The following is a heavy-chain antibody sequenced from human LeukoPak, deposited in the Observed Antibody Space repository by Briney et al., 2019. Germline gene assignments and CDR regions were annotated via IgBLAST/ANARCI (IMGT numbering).Heavy chain of an antibody. Sequence: GGSLRLSCAASGFTFGSYGMHWVRQAPGKGLEWVAVISYDGSNKYYADSVKGRFTISRDKSKNTLYLQMNSLRVEDTAVYYCAKDGLRYYYDSSSFYPGDCWGQGTLVTVSS. J-gene: IGHJ4*02. CDR2: ISYDGSNK. V-gene: IGHV3-30*18. D-gene: IGHD3-22*01. CDR1: GFTFGSYG. CDR3: AKDGLRYYYDSSSFYPGDC.